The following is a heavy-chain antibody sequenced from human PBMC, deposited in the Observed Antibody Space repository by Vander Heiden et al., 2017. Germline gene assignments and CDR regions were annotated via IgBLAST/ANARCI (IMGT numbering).Heavy chain of an antibody. D-gene: IGHD6-13*01. V-gene: IGHV1-69*06. CDR1: GGTFSSYA. CDR3: AIAVLRAAAANNWFDP. J-gene: IGHJ5*02. CDR2: IITIFGTA. Sequence: QVQLVQSGAEVKKPGSSVKVSCKASGGTFSSYAISWVRQAPGQGLEWMGGIITIFGTANYAQKVQGRVTITADKSTSTADMERSSMRSEETAVYYCAIAVLRAAAANNWFDPWGQGTMVTVYS.